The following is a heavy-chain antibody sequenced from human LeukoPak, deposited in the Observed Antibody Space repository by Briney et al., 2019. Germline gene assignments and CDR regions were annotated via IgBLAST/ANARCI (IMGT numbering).Heavy chain of an antibody. D-gene: IGHD3-16*02. CDR3: ARGALSTFDY. CDR1: GFSVSSNY. V-gene: IGHV3-53*01. Sequence: GGSLRHSSAYAGFSVSSNYMTWVRPAPRKVLEWVSVMNSGGSTYYADSVKGRFTISRDNSKNTLYLQMNSLKVEGTAVYYCARGALSTFDYWGQGTLVTISP. CDR2: MNSGGST. J-gene: IGHJ4*02.